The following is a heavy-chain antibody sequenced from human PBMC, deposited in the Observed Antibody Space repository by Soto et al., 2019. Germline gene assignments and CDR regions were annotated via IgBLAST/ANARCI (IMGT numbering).Heavy chain of an antibody. J-gene: IGHJ5*02. Sequence: GASVKVSCKASGYTFTSYAMHWVHQAPGQRLEWMGWINAGNGNTKYSQKFQGRVTITRDTSASTAYMELSSLRSEDTAVYYCARRRSPGRSCSGGSCYEHWFDPWGQGTLVTVSS. D-gene: IGHD2-15*01. CDR2: INAGNGNT. CDR3: ARRRSPGRSCSGGSCYEHWFDP. V-gene: IGHV1-3*01. CDR1: GYTFTSYA.